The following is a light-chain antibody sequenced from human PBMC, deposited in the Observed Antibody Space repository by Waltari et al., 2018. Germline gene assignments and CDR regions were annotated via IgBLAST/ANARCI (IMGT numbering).Light chain of an antibody. V-gene: IGLV2-14*01. CDR2: EVS. CDR3: SSYTTSSAPGV. Sequence: QSALTQPASVSASPGQSITISCSRTDSDVGAYHFVSWYQQHPGKAPHLIIYEVSNRPSGISNRFSASKSGNTASLTISGLQAEDEADYYCSSYTTSSAPGVFGTGTRVTVL. CDR1: DSDVGAYHF. J-gene: IGLJ1*01.